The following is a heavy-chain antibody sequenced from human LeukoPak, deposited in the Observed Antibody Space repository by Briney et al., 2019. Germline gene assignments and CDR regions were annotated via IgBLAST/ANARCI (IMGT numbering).Heavy chain of an antibody. V-gene: IGHV3-66*02. J-gene: IGHJ5*02. D-gene: IGHD2-15*01. CDR3: ARGYCSGNSCYPGGS. CDR1: GFTVSTNY. Sequence: GGSLRLXCAASGFTVSTNYMNWVRQAPGKELEWVSVIYVDGNTLYADSVKGRFTISRDTSKNTLYLQMHSLRVEDTALYYCARGYCSGNSCYPGGSWGQGTLVTVSS. CDR2: IYVDGNT.